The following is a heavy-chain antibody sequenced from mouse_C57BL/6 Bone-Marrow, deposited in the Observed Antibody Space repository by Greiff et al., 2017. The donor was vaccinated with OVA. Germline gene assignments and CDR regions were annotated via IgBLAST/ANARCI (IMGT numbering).Heavy chain of an antibody. CDR3: ARGNLGSSCYAMDD. CDR1: GFNIKNTY. J-gene: IGHJ4*01. CDR2: IDPANDNT. Sequence: VQLQQSVAELVRPGASVKLSCTASGFNIKNTYMHWVKQRPEQGLEWIGRIDPANDNTKYAPKFQGKATMTADTSSNTAYLQLSSLSSEDTAVYGCARGNLGSSCYAMDDWGQGTAVTVSS. D-gene: IGHD1-1*01. V-gene: IGHV14-3*01.